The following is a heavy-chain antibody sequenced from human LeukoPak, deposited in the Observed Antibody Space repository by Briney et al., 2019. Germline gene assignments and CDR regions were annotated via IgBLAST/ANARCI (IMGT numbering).Heavy chain of an antibody. Sequence: PSETLSLTCTVSGGSISSSSYYWGWIRQPPGKGLEWIGEINHSGSTNYNPSLKSRVTISVDTSKNQFSLKLSSVTAADTAVYYCARRPYYYGSGSPINWFDPWGQGTLVTVSS. V-gene: IGHV4-39*07. CDR3: ARRPYYYGSGSPINWFDP. D-gene: IGHD3-10*01. CDR1: GGSISSSSYY. J-gene: IGHJ5*02. CDR2: INHSGST.